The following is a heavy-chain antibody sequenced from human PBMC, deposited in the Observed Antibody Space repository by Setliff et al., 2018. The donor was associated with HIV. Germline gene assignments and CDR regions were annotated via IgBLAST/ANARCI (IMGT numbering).Heavy chain of an antibody. D-gene: IGHD2-2*01. Sequence: SETLSLTCAVYGGSFSGYYWSWMRQPPGKGLEWIGEINHSGSTTYNPSPKSGVIISVDTSKNQFSLKLSSVTAADTAVYYCARGRWIRVSAAIMYYYYYYMDVWGRGTTVTVSS. V-gene: IGHV4-34*01. CDR1: GGSFSGYY. CDR3: ARGRWIRVSAAIMYYYYYYMDV. J-gene: IGHJ6*03. CDR2: INHSGST.